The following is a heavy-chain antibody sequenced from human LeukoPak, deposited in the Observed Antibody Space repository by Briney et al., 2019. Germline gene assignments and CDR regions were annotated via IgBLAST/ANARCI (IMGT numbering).Heavy chain of an antibody. CDR2: IYYSGST. CDR1: GGSINSYY. Sequence: SETLSLTCTVSGGSINSYYWSWVRQPPGKGLEWIGYIYYSGSTNYSPSLRSRVTISVDTSKNQFSLKLSSVTAADTAVYYCARLGVRYSTSSWWFDPWGQGTLVTVSS. CDR3: ARLGVRYSTSSWWFDP. D-gene: IGHD6-6*01. J-gene: IGHJ5*02. V-gene: IGHV4-59*08.